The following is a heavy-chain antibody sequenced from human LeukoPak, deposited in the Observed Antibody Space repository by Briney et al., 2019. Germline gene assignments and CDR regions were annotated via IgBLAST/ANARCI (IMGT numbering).Heavy chain of an antibody. V-gene: IGHV3-23*01. CDR1: GFTFSSYA. CDR3: AKDMYYDILTGPLFDY. J-gene: IGHJ4*02. Sequence: PGGSLRLSCAASGFTFSSYAMSWVRQAPGKGLERVSAISGSGGSTYYADSVKGRFTISRDNSKNTLYLQMNSLRAEDTAVYYCAKDMYYDILTGPLFDYWGQGTLVTVSS. CDR2: ISGSGGST. D-gene: IGHD3-9*01.